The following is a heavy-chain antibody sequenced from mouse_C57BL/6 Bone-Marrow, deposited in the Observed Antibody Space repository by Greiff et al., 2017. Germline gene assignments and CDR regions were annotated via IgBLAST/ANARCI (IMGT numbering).Heavy chain of an antibody. CDR3: ARRGWLLRGGTFFAY. D-gene: IGHD2-3*01. CDR1: GYTFPDHT. CDR2: IYPRDGST. Sequence: QVQLQQSDAELVKPGASVKISCKVSGYTFPDHTIHWMKQRPEQGLEWIGYIYPRDGSTKYNEKFKGKATLTADKSSSTAYMQLNSLTSEDSAVYFCARRGWLLRGGTFFAYWGQGTLVTVSA. J-gene: IGHJ3*01. V-gene: IGHV1-78*01.